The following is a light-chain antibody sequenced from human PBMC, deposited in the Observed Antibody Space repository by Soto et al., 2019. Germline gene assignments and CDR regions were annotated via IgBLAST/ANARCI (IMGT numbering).Light chain of an antibody. Sequence: DIQVTQAPSSLSASVGDRVTITCRASQDISDSLNWYQQKPGKPPKVLIYGASTLQGGVPSRFSGGGSGTEFTLTISSLQPEDFATYYCQQSYNIPPITFGQGTRLEIK. CDR2: GAS. V-gene: IGKV1-39*01. J-gene: IGKJ5*01. CDR1: QDISDS. CDR3: QQSYNIPPIT.